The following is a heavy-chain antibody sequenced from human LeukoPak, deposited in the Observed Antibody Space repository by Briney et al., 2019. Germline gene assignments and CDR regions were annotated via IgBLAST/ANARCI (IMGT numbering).Heavy chain of an antibody. J-gene: IGHJ4*02. V-gene: IGHV4-39*01. CDR2: IYYSGST. D-gene: IGHD3-10*01. CDR3: ARGNRRLAYYGSGSRLPFDY. Sequence: SETLSLTCTVSGGSISSSSYYWGWIRQPPGKGLEWIGRIYYSGSTYYNPSLKSRVTISVDTSKNQFSLKLSSVTAADTAVYYCARGNRRLAYYGSGSRLPFDYWGQGTLVTVSS. CDR1: GGSISSSSYY.